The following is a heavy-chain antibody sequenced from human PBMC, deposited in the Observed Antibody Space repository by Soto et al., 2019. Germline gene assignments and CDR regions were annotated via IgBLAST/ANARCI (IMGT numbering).Heavy chain of an antibody. Sequence: SLRLSCAASGFTFDDYAMHWVRQAPGRGLDWVSGISWNSGSIGYADSVKGRFTISRDNAKNSLYLQMNSLRAEDTALYYCAKDISYDSSGYYPGGHYFDYWGQGTLVTVSS. D-gene: IGHD3-22*01. J-gene: IGHJ4*02. CDR1: GFTFDDYA. V-gene: IGHV3-9*01. CDR2: ISWNSGSI. CDR3: AKDISYDSSGYYPGGHYFDY.